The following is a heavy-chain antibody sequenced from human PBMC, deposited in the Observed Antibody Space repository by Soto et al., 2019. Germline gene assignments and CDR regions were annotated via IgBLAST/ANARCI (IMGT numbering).Heavy chain of an antibody. CDR2: IYYSGST. J-gene: IGHJ4*02. CDR3: ASAVGGSYRYSLDY. CDR1: GGSISSGDYY. V-gene: IGHV4-30-4*01. D-gene: IGHD3-16*02. Sequence: PSETLSLTCTVSGGSISSGDYYWSWIRQPPGKGLEWIGYIYYSGSTYYNPSLKSRVTISVDTSKNQFSLKLSSVTAADTAVYYCASAVGGSYRYSLDYWGQGTLVTVSS.